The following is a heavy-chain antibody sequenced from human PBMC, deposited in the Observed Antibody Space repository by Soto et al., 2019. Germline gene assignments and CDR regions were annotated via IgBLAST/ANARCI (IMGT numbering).Heavy chain of an antibody. J-gene: IGHJ5*02. Sequence: EVQLVESGGGLIQPGGSLRLSCAASGFIVSANYMSWVRQAPGKGLEWVAVIYSGGSTYYADSVKGRFTISRDNSKNSMYLQMDSLRGEDTAVYYCVRGGSNYASWGQGTLVTVSS. CDR1: GFIVSANY. CDR3: VRGGSNYAS. CDR2: IYSGGST. V-gene: IGHV3-53*01. D-gene: IGHD4-4*01.